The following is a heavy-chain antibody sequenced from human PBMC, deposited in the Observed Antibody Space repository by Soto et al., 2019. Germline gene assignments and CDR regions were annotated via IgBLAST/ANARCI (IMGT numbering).Heavy chain of an antibody. J-gene: IGHJ4*02. V-gene: IGHV4-4*02. CDR3: SRPEPFTAAGPY. CDR2: VTRSGST. D-gene: IGHD6-13*01. Sequence: SETLSLTCAVFGDSMDNNRWWSRVRQSPGKGLEWIGEVTRSGSTNYNPSLKSRVTISIDTSNKHLSLHLSSMTAADTAVYYCSRPEPFTAAGPYWGQGTLVTVSS. CDR1: GDSMDNNRW.